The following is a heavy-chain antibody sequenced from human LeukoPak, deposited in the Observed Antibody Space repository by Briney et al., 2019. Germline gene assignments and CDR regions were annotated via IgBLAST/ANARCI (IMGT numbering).Heavy chain of an antibody. D-gene: IGHD6-13*01. J-gene: IGHJ6*02. CDR3: ARAEIAAAAPRRPPYYGMDV. CDR2: IYYSGST. CDR1: GGSISSGDYY. Sequence: PSETLSLTCTVSGGSISSGDYYWSWIRQPPGKGLEWIGYIYYSGSTYYNPSLKSRVTISVDTSKNQFSLKLSSVTAADTAVYYCARAEIAAAAPRRPPYYGMDVWGQGTTVTVSS. V-gene: IGHV4-30-4*01.